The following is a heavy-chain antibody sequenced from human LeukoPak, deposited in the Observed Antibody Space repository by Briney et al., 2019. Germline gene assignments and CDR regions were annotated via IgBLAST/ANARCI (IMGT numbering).Heavy chain of an antibody. J-gene: IGHJ6*03. CDR3: ARGAACSGGSCHPSAMDV. V-gene: IGHV1-69*05. D-gene: IGHD2-15*01. CDR2: IIPIFGTA. CDR1: GGTFSSYA. Sequence: SVKVSCKASGGTFSSYAISGVRQAPGQGLEWMGRIIPIFGTANYAQKFQGRVTITTDESTSTAYMELSSLRSEDTAVYYCARGAACSGGSCHPSAMDVWGKGTTVTVSS.